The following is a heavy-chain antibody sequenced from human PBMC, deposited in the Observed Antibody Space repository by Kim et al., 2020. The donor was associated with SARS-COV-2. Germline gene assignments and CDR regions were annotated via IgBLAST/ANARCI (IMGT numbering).Heavy chain of an antibody. CDR3: ARERKSIVRYYYGMDV. CDR1: GYTFTSYA. J-gene: IGHJ6*02. V-gene: IGHV1-3*01. Sequence: ASVKVSCKASGYTFTSYAMHWVRQAPGQRLEWMGWINAGNGNTKYSQKFQGRVTITRDTSASTAYMELSSLRSEDTAVYYCARERKSIVRYYYGMDVWGQGTTVTVSS. CDR2: INAGNGNT. D-gene: IGHD4-4*01.